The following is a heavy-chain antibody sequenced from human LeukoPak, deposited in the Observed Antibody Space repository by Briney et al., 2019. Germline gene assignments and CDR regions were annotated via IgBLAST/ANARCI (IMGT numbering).Heavy chain of an antibody. CDR1: GFTFSSYA. V-gene: IGHV3-23*01. D-gene: IGHD1-26*01. CDR3: TKSPFSGSYRFED. Sequence: GGSLRLSCAASGFTFSSYAMSWVRQAPGKGLEWVSAISGSGVTTYYADSVKGRFSISRANSKNTLWLQMSSLRAEDTAVYFCTKSPFSGSYRFEDWGQGTLVTVSS. J-gene: IGHJ4*02. CDR2: ISGSGVTT.